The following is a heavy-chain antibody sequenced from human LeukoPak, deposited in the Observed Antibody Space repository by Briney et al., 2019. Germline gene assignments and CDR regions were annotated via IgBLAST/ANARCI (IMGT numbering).Heavy chain of an antibody. CDR1: GVTFSNYA. CDR2: ISYDGNDK. V-gene: IGHV3-30*18. J-gene: IGHJ6*02. CDR3: AKDAVNCSGTSCSYGMDV. D-gene: IGHD2-2*01. Sequence: GASLRLSCAASGVTFSNYAIHWVRQAPGKGLEWVAFISYDGNDKYYEDSVKGRFTTSRDNSNNMVHLQMHSLRPEDTAVYSCAKDAVNCSGTSCSYGMDVWGQGTTVTVSS.